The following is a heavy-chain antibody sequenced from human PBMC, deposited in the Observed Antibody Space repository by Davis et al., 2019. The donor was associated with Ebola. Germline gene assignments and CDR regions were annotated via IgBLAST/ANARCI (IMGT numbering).Heavy chain of an antibody. J-gene: IGHJ4*02. CDR3: ARAAEELRFLEWLGCADY. D-gene: IGHD3-3*01. Sequence: GESLKISCAASGFTFSSYGMHWVRQAPGKGLEWVAVISYDGSNKYYADSVKGRFTISRDNSKNTLYLQMNSLRAEDTAVYYCARAAEELRFLEWLGCADYWGQGTLVTVSS. CDR1: GFTFSSYG. CDR2: ISYDGSNK. V-gene: IGHV3-30*03.